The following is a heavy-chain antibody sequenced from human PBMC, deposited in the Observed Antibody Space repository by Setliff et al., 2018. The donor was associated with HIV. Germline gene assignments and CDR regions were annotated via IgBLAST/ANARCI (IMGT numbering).Heavy chain of an antibody. J-gene: IGHJ4*02. Sequence: SETLSLTCAVYGGSFSGYYWSWIRQPPGKGLEWIGEINHSGSTNYKPSLKSRVTISVDMSKNQVSLKVSSVTAADTAVYYCARGHGVYSRSYLAVYFDYWGQGTLVTVSS. CDR1: GGSFSGYY. CDR2: INHSGST. V-gene: IGHV4-34*01. CDR3: ARGHGVYSRSYLAVYFDY. D-gene: IGHD1-26*01.